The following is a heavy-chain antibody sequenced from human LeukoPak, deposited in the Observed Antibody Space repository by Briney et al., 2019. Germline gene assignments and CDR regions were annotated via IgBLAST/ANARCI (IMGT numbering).Heavy chain of an antibody. CDR1: GFTFSSYA. CDR3: ASSGYGDYGRDY. J-gene: IGHJ4*02. Sequence: GRSLRLSCAASGFTFSSYAMHWVRQAPGKGLEWVAVISYDGSNKYYADSVKGRFTISRDNSKNTLYLQMNSLRAEDTAVYYCASSGYGDYGRDYWGQGTLVTVSS. CDR2: ISYDGSNK. V-gene: IGHV3-30-3*01. D-gene: IGHD4-17*01.